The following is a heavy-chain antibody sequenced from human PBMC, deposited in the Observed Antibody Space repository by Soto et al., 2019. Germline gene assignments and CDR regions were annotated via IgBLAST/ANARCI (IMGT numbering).Heavy chain of an antibody. V-gene: IGHV3-23*01. CDR1: IFTFSNYA. CDR2: IIAGGGST. D-gene: IGHD4-17*01. J-gene: IGHJ6*02. Sequence: PVGSLRLSCSASIFTFSNYAMSLVLQAPFKWLEWVSAIIAGGGSTNYADSVKGRFTISRDNSKNTLYLQMNSLRAEDTAVYYCARDFDYGEDYYYHYGMDVWGQGTTVTVSS. CDR3: ARDFDYGEDYYYHYGMDV.